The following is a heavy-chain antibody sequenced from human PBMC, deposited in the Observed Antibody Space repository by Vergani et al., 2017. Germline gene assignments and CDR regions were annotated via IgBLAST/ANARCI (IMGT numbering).Heavy chain of an antibody. CDR2: ISAYNGNT. J-gene: IGHJ4*02. CDR1: GYTFTSYG. V-gene: IGHV1-18*01. Sequence: QVQLVQSGAEVKKPGASVKVSCKASGYTFTSYGISWVRQAPGQGLEWMGWISAYNGNTNYAQKLQGRVTITRDTSASTAYMELSSLRSEDTAVYYCARADLEWSLAYWGQGTLVTVSS. CDR3: ARADLEWSLAY. D-gene: IGHD3-3*01.